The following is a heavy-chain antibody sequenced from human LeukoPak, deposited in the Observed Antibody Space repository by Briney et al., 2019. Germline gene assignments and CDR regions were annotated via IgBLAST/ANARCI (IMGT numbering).Heavy chain of an antibody. CDR2: ISYDGSNK. CDR3: AKDPTYGSELYYGMDV. J-gene: IGHJ6*02. CDR1: GFTFSSYG. D-gene: IGHD2-15*01. V-gene: IGHV3-30*18. Sequence: GGSPRLSCPASGFTFSSYGMHWVRQAPGKGLEGVAVISYDGSNKYYADSVKGRFTISRDNSKNTLYLIMNSLRAEDTAVYYCAKDPTYGSELYYGMDVWGQGTTVTVSS.